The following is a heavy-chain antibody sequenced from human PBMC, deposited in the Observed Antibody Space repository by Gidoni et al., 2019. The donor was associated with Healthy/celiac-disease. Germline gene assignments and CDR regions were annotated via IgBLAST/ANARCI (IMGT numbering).Heavy chain of an antibody. Sequence: EVQLVQSGAEVKKPGESLKISCTGSGYSFTSYWIGWVRQMPGKGLDWMGIIYPGDSDTRYSPSFQGQVTISADKSISTAYLQWSSLKASDTAMYYCARAEATIFGGGDAFDIWGQGTMVTVSS. V-gene: IGHV5-51*01. CDR2: IYPGDSDT. J-gene: IGHJ3*02. CDR1: GYSFTSYW. CDR3: ARAEATIFGGGDAFDI. D-gene: IGHD3-3*01.